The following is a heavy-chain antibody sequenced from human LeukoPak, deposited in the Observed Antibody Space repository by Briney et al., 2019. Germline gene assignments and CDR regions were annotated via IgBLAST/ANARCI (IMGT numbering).Heavy chain of an antibody. CDR3: ARDTSIFGVATEFDY. CDR1: GYTFTGYY. CDR2: INPNSGGT. D-gene: IGHD3-3*01. J-gene: IGHJ4*02. Sequence: ASVKVSCKASGYTFTGYYMHWVRQAPGQGLEWMGRINPNSGGTNYAQKFQGWVTMTRDTSISTAYMELSRLRSDDTAVYYCARDTSIFGVATEFDYWGQGTLVTVSS. V-gene: IGHV1-2*04.